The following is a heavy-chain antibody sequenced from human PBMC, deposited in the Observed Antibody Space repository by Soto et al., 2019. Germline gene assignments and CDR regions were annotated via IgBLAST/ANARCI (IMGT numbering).Heavy chain of an antibody. CDR3: AKDGAPRYCTRSSCHPAGAY. D-gene: IGHD2-15*01. V-gene: IGHV3-30*18. J-gene: IGHJ4*02. CDR2: ISYDGSNE. CDR1: GFTFSNYG. Sequence: PGGSLSLSCAGSGFTFSNYGLHWVRQAPGKGPEWVAAISYDGSNEYYADSVKGRFTISRDKSKNMLYLQMDSLRPEDTAVYYCAKDGAPRYCTRSSCHPAGAYWGQGTLVTVSS.